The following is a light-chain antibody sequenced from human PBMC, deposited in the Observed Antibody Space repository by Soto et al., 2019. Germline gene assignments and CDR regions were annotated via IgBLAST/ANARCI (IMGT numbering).Light chain of an antibody. CDR2: DAS. V-gene: IGKV3-11*01. CDR3: QQRSNWPPRFT. Sequence: EIVLTQSPATLSLSPGERATLSCRASQSVSSYLAWYQQKPGQAPRLLIYDASNRATCIPARFSGSGSGTDFHLTISSLEPEDFAVYYCQQRSNWPPRFTFGPGTKVDIK. CDR1: QSVSSY. J-gene: IGKJ3*01.